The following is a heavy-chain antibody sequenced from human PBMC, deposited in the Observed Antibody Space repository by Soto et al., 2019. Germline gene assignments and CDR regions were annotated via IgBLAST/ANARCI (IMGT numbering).Heavy chain of an antibody. J-gene: IGHJ5*02. V-gene: IGHV4-59*12. Sequence: SETLSLICTVSGGSISSYYWSWIRQPPGKGLEWIADIYYSGSTNYSPSLKSRVTISVDTSKNQFSLKLSSVTAADTAVYYCARXSDGSGSYYKRGHWFDPWGQGTLVTVSS. CDR3: ARXSDGSGSYYKRGHWFDP. CDR2: IYYSGST. D-gene: IGHD3-10*01. CDR1: GGSISSYY.